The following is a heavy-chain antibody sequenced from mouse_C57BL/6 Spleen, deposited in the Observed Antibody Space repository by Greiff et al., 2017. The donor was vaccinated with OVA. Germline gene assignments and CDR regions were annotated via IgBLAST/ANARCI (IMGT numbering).Heavy chain of an antibody. CDR1: GYTFTSYG. CDR3: ARGGTGTDYAMDY. CDR2: IYPRSGNT. D-gene: IGHD4-1*01. Sequence: QVQLQQSGAELARPGASVKLSCKASGYTFTSYGISWVKQRTGQGLEWIGEIYPRSGNTYYNEKFKGKATLTADKSSSIAYMELRSLTSEDSAVYFCARGGTGTDYAMDYWGQGTSVTVSS. J-gene: IGHJ4*01. V-gene: IGHV1-81*01.